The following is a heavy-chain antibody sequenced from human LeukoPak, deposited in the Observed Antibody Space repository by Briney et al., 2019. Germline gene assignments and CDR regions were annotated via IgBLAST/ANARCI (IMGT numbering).Heavy chain of an antibody. J-gene: IGHJ6*03. D-gene: IGHD2-2*01. CDR3: ARAPRDRGYCGATSCYEYMDV. CDR1: GVSISSSSYY. CDR2: MYYSGSN. V-gene: IGHV4-39*07. Sequence: SETLSLTCTVSGVSISSSSYYWGWIRQPPGKGLEWIGYMYYSGSNKYNPSLKSRVTISGDTSKKQFSLKLSSVTAADTAVYYCARAPRDRGYCGATSCYEYMDVWGKGTTVIISS.